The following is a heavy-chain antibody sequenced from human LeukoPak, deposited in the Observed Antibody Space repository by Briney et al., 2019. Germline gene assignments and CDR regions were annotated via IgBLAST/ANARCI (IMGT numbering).Heavy chain of an antibody. Sequence: SETLSLTCTVSGGSISSYYWSWIRQPPGKGLEWIGYIYYSGSTNYNPSLKSRVTISVDTSKNQFSLKLSSVTAADTAVYYCARRNYYDSSCVSGWFDYWGQGTLVTVSS. CDR3: ARRNYYDSSCVSGWFDY. D-gene: IGHD3-22*01. CDR2: IYYSGST. CDR1: GGSISSYY. V-gene: IGHV4-59*01. J-gene: IGHJ5*01.